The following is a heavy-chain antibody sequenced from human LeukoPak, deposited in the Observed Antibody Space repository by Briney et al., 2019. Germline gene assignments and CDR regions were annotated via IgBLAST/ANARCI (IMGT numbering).Heavy chain of an antibody. CDR2: ISSSSTII. D-gene: IGHD4-17*01. V-gene: IGHV3-48*04. CDR3: AGIYGDYAQGAFDI. Sequence: GGSLRLSCAASGFTFSSYTMNWVRQAPGKGLEWVSYISSSSTIIYYADSVKGRFTISRDNAKNSLYLQMNSLRAEDTAVYYCAGIYGDYAQGAFDIWGQGTMVTVSS. CDR1: GFTFSSYT. J-gene: IGHJ3*02.